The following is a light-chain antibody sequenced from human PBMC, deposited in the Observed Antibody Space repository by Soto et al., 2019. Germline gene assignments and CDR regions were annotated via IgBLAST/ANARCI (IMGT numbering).Light chain of an antibody. CDR2: AAS. Sequence: DIPMTPSPASLSASVGDRVTITCRASQSISSYLNWYQQKPGKAPKLLIYAASSLQSGVPSRFSGSGSGTDFTLTISSLQPEDFATYYCQQSYSTLWTFGQGTKVDI. J-gene: IGKJ1*01. CDR3: QQSYSTLWT. CDR1: QSISSY. V-gene: IGKV1-39*01.